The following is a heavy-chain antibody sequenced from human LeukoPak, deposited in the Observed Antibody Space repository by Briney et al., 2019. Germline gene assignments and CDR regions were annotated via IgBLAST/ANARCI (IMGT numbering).Heavy chain of an antibody. D-gene: IGHD3-22*01. V-gene: IGHV1-69*13. CDR1: GGTFSRSG. J-gene: IGHJ4*02. CDR3: ARDAAIFDSSGYYFLW. CDR2: ITPMFGTA. Sequence: GASVKVSCKASGGTFSRSGISWVRQAPGQGLEWMGGITPMFGTANYAQKFQGRVTITADESTSTAYLELTSLRSEDMAIYYCARDAAIFDSSGYYFLWWGQGALVTVSS.